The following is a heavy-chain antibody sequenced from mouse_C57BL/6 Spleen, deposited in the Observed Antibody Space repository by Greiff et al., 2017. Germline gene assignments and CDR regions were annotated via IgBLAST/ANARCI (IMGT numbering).Heavy chain of an antibody. CDR3: ARYPIYYDYDGSLYYAMDY. D-gene: IGHD2-4*01. CDR1: GYAFSSSW. V-gene: IGHV1-82*01. J-gene: IGHJ4*01. Sequence: QVQLKESGPELVKPGASVKISCKASGYAFSSSWMNWVKQRPGKGLEWIGRIYPGDGDTNYNGKFKGKATLTADKSSSTAYMQLSSLTSEDSAVYFCARYPIYYDYDGSLYYAMDYWGQGTSVTVSS. CDR2: IYPGDGDT.